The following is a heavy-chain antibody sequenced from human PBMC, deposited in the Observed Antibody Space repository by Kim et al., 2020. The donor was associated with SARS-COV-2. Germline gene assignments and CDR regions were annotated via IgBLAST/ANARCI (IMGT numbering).Heavy chain of an antibody. V-gene: IGHV4-59*01. CDR3: ARALWFGETNWYFDL. D-gene: IGHD3-10*01. J-gene: IGHJ2*01. CDR1: GGSISSYY. Sequence: SETLSLTCTVSGGSISSYYWSWIRQPPGKGLEWIGYIYYSGSTNYNPSLKSRVTISVDTSKNQFSLKLSSVTAADTAVYYCARALWFGETNWYFDLWGRGTLVTVSS. CDR2: IYYSGST.